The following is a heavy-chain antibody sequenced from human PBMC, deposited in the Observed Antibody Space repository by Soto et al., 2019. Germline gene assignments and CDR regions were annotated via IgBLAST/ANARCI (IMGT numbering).Heavy chain of an antibody. D-gene: IGHD1-26*01. CDR2: ISWDGGST. CDR1: GFTFNDYA. V-gene: IGHV3-43D*03. J-gene: IGHJ6*02. CDR3: AKDIGVGATNYYYYGMDV. Sequence: GGSLRLSCAASGFTFNDYAMHWVRQAPGKGLEWVSLISWDGGSTYYADSVKGRFTISRDNSKNSLYLQMNRLRAEDTALYYCAKDIGVGATNYYYYGMDVWGQGTTVTVSS.